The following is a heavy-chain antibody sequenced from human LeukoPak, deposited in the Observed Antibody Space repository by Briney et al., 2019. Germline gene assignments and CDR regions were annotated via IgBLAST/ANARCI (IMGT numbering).Heavy chain of an antibody. CDR1: GFTFSSYW. CDR2: INSDGSTT. V-gene: IGHV3-74*01. J-gene: IGHJ4*02. D-gene: IGHD6-13*01. CDR3: VRAQSREQQLPFDY. Sequence: GGSLRLSCAASGFTFSSYWMHWVRQAPGKGLVWVSRINSDGSTTTYADSVKGRFTISRDNAKNTLYLQMNSLRAEDTAVYYCVRAQSREQQLPFDYWGQGTLVAVSS.